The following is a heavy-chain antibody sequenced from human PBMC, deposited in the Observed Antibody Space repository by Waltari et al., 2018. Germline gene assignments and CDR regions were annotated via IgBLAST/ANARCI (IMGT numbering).Heavy chain of an antibody. CDR1: GFTFSSYA. CDR3: AKGGGYFGSGTYYKNNWFDP. CDR2: ISGSGVGT. V-gene: IGHV3-23*04. J-gene: IGHJ5*02. D-gene: IGHD3-10*01. Sequence: EVQLEESGGGLVQPGGALRLSCAASGFTFSSYAMSWVRQAPGKGWEWVSGISGSGVGTYYADSGKGRFNISRDNSRNTRDLQMNSLRAEDTAVYYCAKGGGYFGSGTYYKNNWFDPWGQGTRVTVSS.